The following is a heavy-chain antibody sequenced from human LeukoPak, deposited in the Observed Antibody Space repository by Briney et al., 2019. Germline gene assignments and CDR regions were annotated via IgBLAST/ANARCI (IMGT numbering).Heavy chain of an antibody. Sequence: GGSLRLSCAASGFTFDDYAMHWVRQAPGKGLEWVSGISWNSGSIGYADSVKGRFTISRDNAKNSLYLQMNSLRAEDTALYYCAKAEGTAMVYYYFDYWGQGTLVTASS. CDR1: GFTFDDYA. J-gene: IGHJ4*02. CDR2: ISWNSGSI. CDR3: AKAEGTAMVYYYFDY. V-gene: IGHV3-9*01. D-gene: IGHD5-18*01.